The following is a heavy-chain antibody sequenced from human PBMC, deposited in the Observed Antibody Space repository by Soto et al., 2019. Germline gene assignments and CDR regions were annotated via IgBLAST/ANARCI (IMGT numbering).Heavy chain of an antibody. CDR3: ASLILWFGELLEPYFDY. Sequence: PSETLSLTCTVSGGSISSYYWSWIRQPPGKGLEWIGYIYYSGSTNYNPSLKSRVTISVDTSKNQFSLKPSSVTAADTAVYYCASLILWFGELLEPYFDYWGQGTLVTVSS. CDR1: GGSISSYY. V-gene: IGHV4-59*01. D-gene: IGHD3-10*01. J-gene: IGHJ4*02. CDR2: IYYSGST.